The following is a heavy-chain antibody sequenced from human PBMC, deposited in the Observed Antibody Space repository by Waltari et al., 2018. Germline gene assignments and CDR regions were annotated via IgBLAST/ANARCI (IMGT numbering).Heavy chain of an antibody. V-gene: IGHV1-69*14. Sequence: QVQLVQSGAEVKKPGSSVKVSCKASGGTFSSYAISWVRQAPGQGLEWMGGSIPIFGTANYAQKCQGRVTITADKSTSTAYMELSSLRSEDTAVYYCARDLQSNIAAAVNWFDPWGQGTLVTVSS. J-gene: IGHJ5*02. D-gene: IGHD6-13*01. CDR1: GGTFSSYA. CDR3: ARDLQSNIAAAVNWFDP. CDR2: SIPIFGTA.